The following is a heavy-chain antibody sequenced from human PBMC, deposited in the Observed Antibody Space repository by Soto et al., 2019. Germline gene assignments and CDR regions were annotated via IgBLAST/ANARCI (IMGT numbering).Heavy chain of an antibody. CDR1: GYTFTSYA. CDR3: AKAVATVTADAFDI. J-gene: IGHJ3*02. CDR2: INAGNGNT. D-gene: IGHD4-17*01. Sequence: ASVKVSCKASGYTFTSYAMHWVRQAPGQRLEWMGWINAGNGNTKYSQKFQGRVTMTRDTSVSTAYMELSSLRSEDTAVYYCAKAVATVTADAFDIWGQGTMVTVSS. V-gene: IGHV1-3*01.